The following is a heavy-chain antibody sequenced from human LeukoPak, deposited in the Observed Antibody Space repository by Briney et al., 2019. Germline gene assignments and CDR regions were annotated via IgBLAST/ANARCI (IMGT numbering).Heavy chain of an antibody. V-gene: IGHV3-9*01. CDR1: GFTFDDYA. Sequence: AGESLRLSCAASGFTFDDYAMHWVRQTPGKGLEWVSGISWNGGTIGYVDSVKGRFTISRDNAKNSLYLQMNSLRAEDTALYYCAKDYDSSGYTSFDYWGQGTLVTVSS. D-gene: IGHD3-22*01. J-gene: IGHJ4*02. CDR3: AKDYDSSGYTSFDY. CDR2: ISWNGGTI.